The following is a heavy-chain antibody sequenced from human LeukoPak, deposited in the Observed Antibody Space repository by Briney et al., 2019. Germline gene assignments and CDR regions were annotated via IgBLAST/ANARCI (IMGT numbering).Heavy chain of an antibody. J-gene: IGHJ4*02. Sequence: GGSLRLSCAASGFTFSSYAMHWVRQAPGKGLEWVAVISYDGSNKYYADSVKGRFTISRDNSKNTLYLQMNSLRAEDTAVYYCARSSNSGWLSIDYWGQGTLVTVSS. CDR3: ARSSNSGWLSIDY. V-gene: IGHV3-30*04. CDR2: ISYDGSNK. D-gene: IGHD1-26*01. CDR1: GFTFSSYA.